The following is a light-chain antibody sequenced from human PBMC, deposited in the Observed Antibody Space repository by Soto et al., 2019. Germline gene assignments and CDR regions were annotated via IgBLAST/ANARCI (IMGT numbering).Light chain of an antibody. CDR1: SSNIGSNT. J-gene: IGLJ1*01. CDR2: SNN. V-gene: IGLV1-44*01. CDR3: EAWDDSLNGYV. Sequence: QSVLTQPPSASGTPGQRVTISCSGSSSNIGSNTVNWYQQLPGTAPKLLIYSNNQRPSGVPDRFSGSKSGTSASLAISGLQSEDVFDYYCEAWDDSLNGYVFGTGTKVTVL.